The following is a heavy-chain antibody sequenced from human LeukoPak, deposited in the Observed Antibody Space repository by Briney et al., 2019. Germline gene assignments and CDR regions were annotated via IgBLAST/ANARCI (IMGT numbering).Heavy chain of an antibody. CDR1: GGSISSYY. J-gene: IGHJ4*02. CDR3: ALGGSYYDILTGYYLPNYFDY. D-gene: IGHD3-9*01. Sequence: PSETLSLTCTVSGGSISSYYWSWIRQPPGKGLEWIGYIYYSGSTNYNPSLKSRVTISVDTSKNQFSLKLSSVTAADTAVYCCALGGSYYDILTGYYLPNYFDYWGQGTLVTVSS. CDR2: IYYSGST. V-gene: IGHV4-59*01.